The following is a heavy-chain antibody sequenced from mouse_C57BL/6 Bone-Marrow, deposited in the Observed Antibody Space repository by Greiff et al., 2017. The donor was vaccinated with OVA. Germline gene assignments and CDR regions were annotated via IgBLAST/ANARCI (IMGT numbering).Heavy chain of an antibody. Sequence: EVQLQQSGPELVKPGASVKIPCKASGYTFTDYNMDWVKQSHGKSLEWIGRIDPNSGGTKYNEKFKSKATLTVDKPSSTAYMQLSSLTSEDSAVYYCARERKNWDHYFDYWGQGTTLTVSS. CDR2: IDPNSGGT. V-gene: IGHV1-18*01. D-gene: IGHD4-1*01. J-gene: IGHJ2*01. CDR3: ARERKNWDHYFDY. CDR1: GYTFTDYN.